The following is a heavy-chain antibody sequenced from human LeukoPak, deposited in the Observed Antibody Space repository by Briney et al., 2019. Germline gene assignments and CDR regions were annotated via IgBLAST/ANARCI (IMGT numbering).Heavy chain of an antibody. CDR3: ARLRALSYYDSSGDLYYFEY. CDR2: IHYSGNT. D-gene: IGHD3-22*01. CDR1: GGSISSGGYY. V-gene: IGHV4-31*03. Sequence: PSETLSLTCTVSGGSISSGGYYWSWIRQHPEKGLEWIGCIHYSGNTYYNPSLKSRVTISVDTSQNQFSLKLTSVTAADTAVYYCARLRALSYYDSSGDLYYFEYWGQGTLVTVSS. J-gene: IGHJ4*02.